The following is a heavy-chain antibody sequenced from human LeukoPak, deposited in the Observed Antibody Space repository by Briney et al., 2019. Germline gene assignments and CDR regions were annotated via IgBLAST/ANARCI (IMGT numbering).Heavy chain of an antibody. Sequence: GGSLRLSCAASGFTFSSYSMNWVRQAPGKGLEWVGFIRSKAYGGTTEYAASVKGRFTISRDDSKSIAYLQMNSLKTEDTAVYYCSKSGSYTYYFDYWGQGTLVTVSS. CDR3: SKSGSYTYYFDY. V-gene: IGHV3-49*04. CDR2: IRSKAYGGTT. J-gene: IGHJ4*02. CDR1: GFTFSSYS. D-gene: IGHD1-26*01.